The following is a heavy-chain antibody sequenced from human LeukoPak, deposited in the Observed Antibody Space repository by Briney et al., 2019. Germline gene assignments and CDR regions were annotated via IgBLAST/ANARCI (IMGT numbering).Heavy chain of an antibody. CDR1: GGSISSGGYY. CDR2: IYHSGST. J-gene: IGHJ4*02. CDR3: ARNQALYYYGSGSYYPYYFDY. D-gene: IGHD3-10*01. V-gene: IGHV4-30-2*01. Sequence: PSETLSLTCTVSGGSISSGGYYWSWIRQPPGKGLEWIGYIYHSGSTYYNPSLKSRVTISVVRSKNQFSLKLSSVTAADTAVYYCARNQALYYYGSGSYYPYYFDYWGQGTLVTVSS.